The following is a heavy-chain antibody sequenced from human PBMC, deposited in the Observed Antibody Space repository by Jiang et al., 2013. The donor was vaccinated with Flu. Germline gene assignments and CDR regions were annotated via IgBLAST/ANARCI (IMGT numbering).Heavy chain of an antibody. CDR2: TYYRPKWYN. D-gene: IGHD3-9*01. CDR1: GDSVSSNSAA. J-gene: IGHJ4*02. Sequence: TSQTLSLTCAISGDSVSSNSAAWNWIRQSPSRGLEWLGRTYYRPKWYNDYAVSVKSRITINPDTSKNQFSLQLNSVTPEDTAVYYCARDLYYDILTGYHHYYFDYWGQGTLVTVSS. V-gene: IGHV6-1*01. CDR3: ARDLYYDILTGYHHYYFDY.